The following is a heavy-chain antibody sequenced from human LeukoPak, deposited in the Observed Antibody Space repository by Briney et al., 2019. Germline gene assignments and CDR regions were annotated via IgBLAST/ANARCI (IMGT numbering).Heavy chain of an antibody. Sequence: ASVKVSCKASGGTFSSYTISWVRQAPGQGLEWMGRIIPILGIANSAQKFQGRVTITADKSTSTAYMELSSLRSEDTAVYYCARVGGIVGATSLFDYWGQGTLVTVSS. CDR3: ARVGGIVGATSLFDY. J-gene: IGHJ4*02. CDR1: GGTFSSYT. V-gene: IGHV1-69*02. CDR2: IIPILGIA. D-gene: IGHD1-26*01.